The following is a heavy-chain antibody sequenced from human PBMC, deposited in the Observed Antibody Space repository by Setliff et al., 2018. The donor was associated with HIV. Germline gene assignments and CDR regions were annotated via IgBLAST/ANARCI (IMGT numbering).Heavy chain of an antibody. D-gene: IGHD4-17*01. CDR2: ISDTGSTA. V-gene: IGHV3-11*04. Sequence: PGGSLRLSCAASGFAFSDYYMSWVRQAPGKGLEWLSYISDTGSTAYFADSVKGRFSISRDNAKTSLYLQMTSLGADDTAVYFCARNLGVAALGDDGQVDHYYYYMDVWGKGTTVTVSS. CDR3: ARNLGVAALGDDGQVDHYYYYMDV. CDR1: GFAFSDYY. J-gene: IGHJ6*03.